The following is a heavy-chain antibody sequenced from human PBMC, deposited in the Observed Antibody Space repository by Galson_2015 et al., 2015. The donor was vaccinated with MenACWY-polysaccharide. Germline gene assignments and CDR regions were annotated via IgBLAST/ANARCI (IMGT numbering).Heavy chain of an antibody. D-gene: IGHD6-6*01. CDR2: ISAYNGNT. J-gene: IGHJ6*02. CDR1: GYTFTSYG. CDR3: ARASPYSSSTPCYHYCMDV. V-gene: IGHV1-18*01. Sequence: SVKVSCKASGYTFTSYGISWVRQAPGQGLEWMGWISAYNGNTNYAQKLQGRVTMTTDTSTSTAYMELRSLRSDDTAVYYCARASPYSSSTPCYHYCMDVRGQGTTVTVSS.